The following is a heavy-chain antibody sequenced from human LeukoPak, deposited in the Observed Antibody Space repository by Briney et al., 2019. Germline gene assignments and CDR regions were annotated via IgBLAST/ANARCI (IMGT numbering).Heavy chain of an antibody. CDR2: CLYSGNT. V-gene: IGHV4-39*01. CDR3: GRRGVSAVVPAAVDY. CDR1: GGSIIDNNYY. J-gene: IGHJ4*02. Sequence: PSETLSLTCTVSGGSIIDNNYYWAWIRQPPGKGLEWIGSCLYSGNTYYNSSLESRVTISVDTSKNQFSLKLSSVTAADTAVYYCGRRGVSAVVPAAVDYWGQGTLVTVSS. D-gene: IGHD2-2*01.